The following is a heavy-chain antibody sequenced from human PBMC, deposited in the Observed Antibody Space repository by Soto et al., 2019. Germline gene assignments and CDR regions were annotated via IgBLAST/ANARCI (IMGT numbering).Heavy chain of an antibody. V-gene: IGHV3-30*03. CDR3: AIVSEGSMITFGGVIAY. J-gene: IGHJ4*02. CDR1: GFTFSSYA. D-gene: IGHD3-16*02. Sequence: QVQLVESGGGVVQPGRSLRLSCAASGFTFSSYAIHWVRQAPGKGLEWVAVISFDGDIQYYADSVKGRFTISRDNSKNTLYLQMDSLRAADTAVYYCAIVSEGSMITFGGVIAYWGQGTLVTVSS. CDR2: ISFDGDIQ.